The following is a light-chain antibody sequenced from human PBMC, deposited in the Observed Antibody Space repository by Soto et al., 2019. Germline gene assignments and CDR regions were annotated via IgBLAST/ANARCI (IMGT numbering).Light chain of an antibody. V-gene: IGKV3D-20*01. CDR3: QQYGRSPLT. CDR1: QSVSSY. Sequence: EIVFKKSPATLSLSPGDRATLSCGASQSVSSYLAWYQHKPGQAPRLLIYDTSNRATGIPDRFSGRGSGTDCTLTISRLEPEDCAVYYCQQYGRSPLTFGGGTKVDNK. J-gene: IGKJ4*01. CDR2: DTS.